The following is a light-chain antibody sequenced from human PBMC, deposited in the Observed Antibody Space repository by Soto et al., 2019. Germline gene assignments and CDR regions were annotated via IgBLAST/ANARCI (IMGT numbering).Light chain of an antibody. CDR1: QGIINS. V-gene: IGKV1-27*01. CDR3: QRYNSAPSWT. Sequence: DIQITQSQYSLSASVGDRVTITCRASQGIINSLAWYQQKPGKVPKLLIYGASTLQSGVPSRFSGSGSGTDFTLTISSLQPEDVAIYYCQRYNSAPSWTFGQGTKVEI. CDR2: GAS. J-gene: IGKJ1*01.